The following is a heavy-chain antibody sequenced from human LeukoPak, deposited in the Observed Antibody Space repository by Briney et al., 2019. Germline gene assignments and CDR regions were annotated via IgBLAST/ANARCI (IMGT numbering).Heavy chain of an antibody. J-gene: IGHJ1*01. D-gene: IGHD3-22*01. CDR3: ARAPSEIGGYYPEYFRH. CDR2: IKSDGST. Sequence: GGSLRLSCAASGFTFSTYWMHWVRQAPGKGLVWVSRIKSDGSTNYADSVKGRFTISRDNANNTLSLQMNSLRPEDTGVYYCARAPSEIGGYYPEYFRHWGQGTLDTVSS. CDR1: GFTFSTYW. V-gene: IGHV3-74*01.